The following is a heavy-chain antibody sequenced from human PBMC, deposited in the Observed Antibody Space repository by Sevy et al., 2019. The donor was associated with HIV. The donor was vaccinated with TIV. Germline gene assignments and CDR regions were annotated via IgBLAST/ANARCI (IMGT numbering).Heavy chain of an antibody. CDR1: GFTFSNYD. Sequence: GGSLRLSCAASGFTFSNYDMHWVRQAPGKGLEWVAVISHDGNYKNYAHSVKVRFTISRDDVKNTLYLQMSSLRPEDTAVYFCARLFSSGGDCYYLDYWGQGALVTVSS. CDR3: ARLFSSGGDCYYLDY. D-gene: IGHD2-21*02. CDR2: ISHDGNYK. J-gene: IGHJ4*02. V-gene: IGHV3-30-3*01.